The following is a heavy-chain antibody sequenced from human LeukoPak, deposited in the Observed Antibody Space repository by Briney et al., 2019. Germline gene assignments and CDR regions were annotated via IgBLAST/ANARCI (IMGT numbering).Heavy chain of an antibody. V-gene: IGHV4-34*01. D-gene: IGHD6-6*01. CDR3: ASRPAVEYSSSSPYYFDY. J-gene: IGHJ4*02. CDR2: INHSGST. CDR1: GGSFSGYY. Sequence: SETLSLTCAVYGGSFSGYYWCWIRQPPGKGLEWIGEINHSGSTNYNPSLKSRVTISVDTSKNQFSLKLSSVTAADTAVYYCASRPAVEYSSSSPYYFDYWGQGTLVTVSS.